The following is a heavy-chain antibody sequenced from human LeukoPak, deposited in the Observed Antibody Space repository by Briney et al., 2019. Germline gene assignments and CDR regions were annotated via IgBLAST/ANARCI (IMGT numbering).Heavy chain of an antibody. J-gene: IGHJ5*02. Sequence: SETLSLTCAVYGGSFSGYYWSWIPQPPGKGLEWIGEMNHSGSANYNPSLKSRLTISVDTSKNQCSLSLISVTAADTAVYYCARLRGATVAHNWFDPWGEGTLVTVSS. D-gene: IGHD6-19*01. CDR2: MNHSGSA. CDR1: GGSFSGYY. CDR3: ARLRGATVAHNWFDP. V-gene: IGHV4-34*01.